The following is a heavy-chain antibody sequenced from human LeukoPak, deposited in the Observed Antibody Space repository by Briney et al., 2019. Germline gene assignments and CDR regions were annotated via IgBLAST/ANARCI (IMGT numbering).Heavy chain of an antibody. D-gene: IGHD3-22*01. CDR3: ARQAYDTGYDAFDI. Sequence: SETLSLTCTVSGGSISNYYWSWIRQPAGKGLVWIGRIYSSGSTNYNPSLKSRVTMSVDTSKNQFSLKLSSVTAADTAVYYCARQAYDTGYDAFDIWGQGTIVTVSS. J-gene: IGHJ3*02. V-gene: IGHV4-4*07. CDR2: IYSSGST. CDR1: GGSISNYY.